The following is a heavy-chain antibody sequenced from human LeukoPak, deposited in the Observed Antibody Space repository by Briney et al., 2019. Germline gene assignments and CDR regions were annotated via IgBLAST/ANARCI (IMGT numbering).Heavy chain of an antibody. J-gene: IGHJ6*03. V-gene: IGHV4-59*01. Sequence: PSETLSLTCTVSGDSISTYYWSWIRQPPGKGLEWIGYIYYSGSTNYNPSLKSRVTISVDTSKNQFSLKLSSVTAADTAVYYCARTTEGYCRGRSCYSYYYYMDVWGKGTTVTVSS. CDR2: IYYSGST. D-gene: IGHD2-15*01. CDR1: GDSISTYY. CDR3: ARTTEGYCRGRSCYSYYYYMDV.